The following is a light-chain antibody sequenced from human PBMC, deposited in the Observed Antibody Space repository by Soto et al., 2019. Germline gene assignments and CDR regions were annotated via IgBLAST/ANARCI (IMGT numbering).Light chain of an antibody. CDR3: SSYAVSRDVV. Sequence: QSALTQPASVSGSPGQSITISCTGTSSDVGGYDYVSWYQQHPGKAPKLMIYDVSIRPSGVSNRFSGSKSGNTASLTISGLQDEDEDDYYCSSYAVSRDVVFGGGTKLTVL. CDR1: SSDVGGYDY. CDR2: DVS. V-gene: IGLV2-14*01. J-gene: IGLJ2*01.